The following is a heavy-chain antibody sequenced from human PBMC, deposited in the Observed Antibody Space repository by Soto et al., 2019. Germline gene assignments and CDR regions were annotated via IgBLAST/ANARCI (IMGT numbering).Heavy chain of an antibody. CDR3: ARSTMIVGVYYRGFDY. CDR2: IYYSGST. D-gene: IGHD3-22*01. V-gene: IGHV4-30-4*01. Sequence: QVQLQESGPGLVKPSQTLSLTCTVSGGSISSGDYYWSWIRQPPGKGLEWIGYIYYSGSTYYNPSLKSRVTISVDTSKNQLSLKLSSVTAADTAVYYCARSTMIVGVYYRGFDYWGQGTLVTVSS. CDR1: GGSISSGDYY. J-gene: IGHJ4*02.